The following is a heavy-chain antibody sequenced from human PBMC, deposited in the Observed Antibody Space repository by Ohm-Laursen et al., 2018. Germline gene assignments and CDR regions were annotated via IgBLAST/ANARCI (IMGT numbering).Heavy chain of an antibody. V-gene: IGHV3-30*03. CDR2: LSYDGSEK. D-gene: IGHD6-13*01. J-gene: IGHJ6*02. CDR3: ARGRQQLGDYYYGMDV. CDR1: GFTFSSYE. Sequence: SLRLSCAASGFTFSSYEMHWVRQAPGKGLEWVAVLSYDGSEKYYADSVKGTFTISRDNYKNTVYLQMNSLRAEDTAVYYCARGRQQLGDYYYGMDVWGQGTTVTVPS.